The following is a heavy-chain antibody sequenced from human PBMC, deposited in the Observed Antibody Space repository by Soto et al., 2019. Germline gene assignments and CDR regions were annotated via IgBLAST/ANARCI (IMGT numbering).Heavy chain of an antibody. Sequence: GGSLRLSCAASGFTFSSYCIHWVRQAPCKGLEWVAVISYDGINKYYADSVKGRFTISRDNSKKTLYLQMNSLRAEDTAVYYCAKVSPRDPQPDLRIAARPYFDYCGQGTLVTVCS. V-gene: IGHV3-30*18. CDR3: AKVSPRDPQPDLRIAARPYFDY. CDR1: GFTFSSYC. J-gene: IGHJ4*02. CDR2: ISYDGINK. D-gene: IGHD6-6*01.